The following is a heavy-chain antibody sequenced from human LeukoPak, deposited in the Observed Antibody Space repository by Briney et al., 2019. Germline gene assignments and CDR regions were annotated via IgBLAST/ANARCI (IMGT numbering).Heavy chain of an antibody. CDR3: ARAIVGFDAFDI. CDR1: GFTFSSYS. V-gene: IGHV3-21*01. CDR2: ISSSSSYI. Sequence: GGSLRLSCAASGFTFSSYSMNWVRQAPGKGLEWVSSISSSSSYIYYADSVKGRFTISRDNAKNSLYLQMNSLRAEDTAVYYCARAIVGFDAFDIWGQGTMVTVSP. J-gene: IGHJ3*02. D-gene: IGHD2-21*01.